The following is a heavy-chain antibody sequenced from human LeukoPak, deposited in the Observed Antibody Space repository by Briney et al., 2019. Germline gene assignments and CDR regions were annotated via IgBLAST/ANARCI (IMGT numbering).Heavy chain of an antibody. CDR2: IKQDGSEK. Sequence: GGSLRLSCAASGFTFSNYWMTWVRQAPGKGLEWVADIKQDGSEKLYVKSVRGRFTISRDNAKMSLFLRMNSLRAEDTAVYYCARDNGVVHGVYYMDVWGKGTTVTVS. V-gene: IGHV3-7*01. D-gene: IGHD3-3*01. CDR1: GFTFSNYW. CDR3: ARDNGVVHGVYYMDV. J-gene: IGHJ6*03.